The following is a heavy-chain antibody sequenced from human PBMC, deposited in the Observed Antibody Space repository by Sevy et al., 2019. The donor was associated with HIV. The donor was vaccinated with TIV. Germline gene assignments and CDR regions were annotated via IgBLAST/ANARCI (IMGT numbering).Heavy chain of an antibody. V-gene: IGHV3-30-3*01. CDR3: VRTAGLTGSYEY. CDR2: ISFNGNNE. D-gene: IGHD3-9*01. CDR1: GFTFTNFP. J-gene: IGHJ4*02. Sequence: GGSLRLSCAASGFTFTNFPMHWVRQAPGRGLEWVAIISFNGNNEFYADSVKGRFTTSRDSSNRTLYLQMNSLRGEDTAVYYCVRTAGLTGSYEYWGQGTQVTVSS.